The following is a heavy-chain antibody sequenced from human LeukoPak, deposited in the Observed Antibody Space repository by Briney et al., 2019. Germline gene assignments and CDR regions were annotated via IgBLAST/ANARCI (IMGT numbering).Heavy chain of an antibody. Sequence: SETLSLTCTVYGGSFSGYYWSWIRQPPGKGLEWIGEINHSGSTNYNPSLKSRVTISVDTSKNQFSLKLSSVTAADTAVYYCARDRSMVRGRPRPVYMDVWGKGTTVTVSS. J-gene: IGHJ6*03. V-gene: IGHV4-34*01. CDR1: GGSFSGYY. D-gene: IGHD3-10*01. CDR3: ARDRSMVRGRPRPVYMDV. CDR2: INHSGST.